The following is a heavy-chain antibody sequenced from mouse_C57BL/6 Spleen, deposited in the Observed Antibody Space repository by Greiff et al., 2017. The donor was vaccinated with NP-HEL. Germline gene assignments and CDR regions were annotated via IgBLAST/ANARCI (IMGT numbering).Heavy chain of an antibody. D-gene: IGHD1-1*01. Sequence: QVQLQQPGAELVKPGASVKMSCKASGYTFTSYWITWVKQRPGQGLEWIGDIYPGSGSTNYNEKFKSKATLTVDTSSSTAYMQLSSLTSEDSAVYYCARNHYYGSSPFAYWAKGLWSLSLQ. J-gene: IGHJ3*01. CDR3: ARNHYYGSSPFAY. V-gene: IGHV1-55*01. CDR2: IYPGSGST. CDR1: GYTFTSYW.